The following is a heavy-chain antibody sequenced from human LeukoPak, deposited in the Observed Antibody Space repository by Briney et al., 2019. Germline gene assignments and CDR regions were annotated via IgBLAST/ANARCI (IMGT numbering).Heavy chain of an antibody. J-gene: IGHJ6*02. CDR3: ARDGTPSWLYDSGGHMYGMDV. D-gene: IGHD3-22*01. V-gene: IGHV3-30-3*01. Sequence: VGSLRLSCAASGFTFSSYAMPWVRQAPGKGLEWVAVISYDGSNKQYADSVKGRFTISRDNSKNTLYLQMTSLRAEGTAVYYCARDGTPSWLYDSGGHMYGMDVWGQGTTVTSP. CDR1: GFTFSSYA. CDR2: ISYDGSNK.